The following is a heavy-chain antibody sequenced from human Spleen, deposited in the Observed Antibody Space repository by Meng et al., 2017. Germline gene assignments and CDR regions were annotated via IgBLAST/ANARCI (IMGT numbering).Heavy chain of an antibody. V-gene: IGHV1-18*04. J-gene: IGHJ3*02. D-gene: IGHD2-2*01. Sequence: ASVKVSCKGSGYSFTSYWIGWVRQAPGQGLEWMGWISAYNGNTNYAQKLQGRVTMTTDTSTSTAYMELRSLRSDDTAVYYCARGGVPAAADAFDIWGQGTMVTVSS. CDR1: GYSFTSYW. CDR2: ISAYNGNT. CDR3: ARGGVPAAADAFDI.